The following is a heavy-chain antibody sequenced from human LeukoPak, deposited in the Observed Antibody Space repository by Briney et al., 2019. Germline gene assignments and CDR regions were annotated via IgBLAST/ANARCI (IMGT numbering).Heavy chain of an antibody. D-gene: IGHD3-10*01. J-gene: IGHJ4*02. V-gene: IGHV4-39*07. CDR1: GGSISSSGYY. CDR3: ARDILWLGEFPYYFDY. Sequence: PSETLSLTCTVSGGSISSSGYYWGWIRQPPGKGLEWIGSIYNSGSTYYNPALKSRVSISVDTAKNPSSLRLTSVTAAHTAIHYCARDILWLGEFPYYFDYWGQGTLVTVSS. CDR2: IYNSGST.